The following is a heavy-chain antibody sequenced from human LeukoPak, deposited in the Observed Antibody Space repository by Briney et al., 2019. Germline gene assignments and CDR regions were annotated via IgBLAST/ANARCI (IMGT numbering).Heavy chain of an antibody. D-gene: IGHD4-17*01. J-gene: IGHJ4*02. CDR1: GGSISGSSYY. V-gene: IGHV4-39*01. CDR3: AIFARYGDYVDY. Sequence: SETLSLTCTVSGGSISGSSYYWGWIRQPPGKGLEWIGSIYYSGSTYYNPSLKSRVTISVDTSKNQFSLKLSSVTAADTAVYYCAIFARYGDYVDYWGQGTLVTVSS. CDR2: IYYSGST.